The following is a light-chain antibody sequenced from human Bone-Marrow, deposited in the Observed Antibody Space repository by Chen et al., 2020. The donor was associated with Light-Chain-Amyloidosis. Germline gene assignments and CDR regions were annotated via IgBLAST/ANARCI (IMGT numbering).Light chain of an antibody. CDR2: EDD. J-gene: IGLJ3*02. CDR3: QSYQGSSQGV. CDR1: SGSIATNY. V-gene: IGLV6-57*01. Sequence: FMLTQPNSVSEPPGKTVIIYCTRSSGSIATNYVQWYQQRPGSSPTTVIYEDDQRPPGVPDRFSGSIDRSSNSASLTISGLKTEDEADYYCQSYQGSSQGVFGGGTKLTVL.